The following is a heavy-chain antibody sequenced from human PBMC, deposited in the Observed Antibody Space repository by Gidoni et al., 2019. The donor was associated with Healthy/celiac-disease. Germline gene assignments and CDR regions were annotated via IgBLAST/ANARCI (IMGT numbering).Heavy chain of an antibody. CDR2: IYSGGST. CDR1: GFTVSSNY. D-gene: IGHD3-9*01. V-gene: IGHV3-53*01. CDR3: ARVSPILRYFDWLGYFDY. Sequence: EVQLVESGGGLIQPGGSLRLSCAASGFTVSSNYMSWVRQAPGKGLEWVSVIYSGGSTYYADSVKGRFTISRDNSKNTLYLQMNSLRAEDTAVYYCARVSPILRYFDWLGYFDYWGQGTLVTVSS. J-gene: IGHJ4*02.